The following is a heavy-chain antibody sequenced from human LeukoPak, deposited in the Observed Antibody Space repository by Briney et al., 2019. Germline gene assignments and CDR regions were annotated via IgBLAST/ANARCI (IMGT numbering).Heavy chain of an antibody. J-gene: IGHJ4*02. Sequence: PSETLSLTCTVSGGSISSGGYYWSWIRQPPGKGLEWIGYIYYSGSTYYNPSLKSRVTISVDTSKNQFSLKLSSVTAADTAVYYCARPYYDFWSGYYSIWGQGTLVTVSS. CDR3: ARPYYDFWSGYYSI. V-gene: IGHV4-30-2*03. D-gene: IGHD3-3*01. CDR1: GGSISSGGYY. CDR2: IYYSGST.